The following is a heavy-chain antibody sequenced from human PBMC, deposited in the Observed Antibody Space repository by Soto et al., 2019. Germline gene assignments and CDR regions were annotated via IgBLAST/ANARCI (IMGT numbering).Heavy chain of an antibody. V-gene: IGHV3-21*01. CDR2: ISSSSSYI. CDR3: AREISGYGPYYYYYYMDV. Sequence: GGSLRLSCAASGFTFSSYSMNWVRQAPGKGLEWVSSISSSSSYIYYADSVKGRFTISRDNAKNSLYLQMNSLRAEDTAVYYCAREISGYGPYYYYYYMDVWGKGTTVTVSS. D-gene: IGHD5-12*01. CDR1: GFTFSSYS. J-gene: IGHJ6*03.